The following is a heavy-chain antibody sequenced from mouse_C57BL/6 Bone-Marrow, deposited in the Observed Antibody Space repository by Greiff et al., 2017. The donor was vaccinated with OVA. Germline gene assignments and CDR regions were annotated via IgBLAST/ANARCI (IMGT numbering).Heavy chain of an antibody. CDR2: ISDGGSYT. CDR1: GFTFSSYA. CDR3: ARERDYDYDGDYAMDY. Sequence: EVHLVESGGGLVKPGGSLKLSCAASGFTFSSYAMSWVRQTPEKRLEWVATISDGGSYTYYPANVKGRFTISRDNAKNNLYLQMSHLKSEDTAMYYCARERDYDYDGDYAMDYWGQGTSVTVSS. J-gene: IGHJ4*01. D-gene: IGHD2-4*01. V-gene: IGHV5-4*01.